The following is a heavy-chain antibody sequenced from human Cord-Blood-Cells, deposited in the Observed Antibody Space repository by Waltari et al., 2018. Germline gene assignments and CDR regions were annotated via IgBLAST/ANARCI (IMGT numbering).Heavy chain of an antibody. CDR3: ASKWNYYFDY. J-gene: IGHJ4*02. CDR1: GGSISSSSYY. V-gene: IGHV4-39*01. CDR2: IYYSGST. D-gene: IGHD1-7*01. Sequence: QLQLQESGPGLVKPSETLSITCTVSGGSISSSSYYWGWIRQPPGKGLEWIGSIYYSGSTYYNPSLKSRVTISVDTSKNQFSLKLSSVTAADTAVYYCASKWNYYFDYWGQGTLVTVSS.